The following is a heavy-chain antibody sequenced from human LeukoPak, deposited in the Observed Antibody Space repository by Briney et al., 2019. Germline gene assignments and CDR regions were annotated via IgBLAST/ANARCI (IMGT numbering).Heavy chain of an antibody. Sequence: SQTLSLTCTVSGGSISSGGYYWSWIRQHPGKGLEWIGYIYYSGSTYYNPSLKSRVTISVDRSKNQFSLKLSSVTAADTAVYYCATSYQGYFDYWGRGTLVTVSS. D-gene: IGHD6-6*01. CDR1: GGSISSGGYY. CDR3: ATSYQGYFDY. V-gene: IGHV4-31*09. CDR2: IYYSGST. J-gene: IGHJ4*02.